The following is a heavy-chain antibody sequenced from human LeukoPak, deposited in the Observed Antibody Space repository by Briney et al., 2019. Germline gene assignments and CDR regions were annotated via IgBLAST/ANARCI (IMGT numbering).Heavy chain of an antibody. Sequence: GGSLRLSCAASGLTFSSYAMNWVRQAPGKGLEWVSAISSSGITYYADSVKGRFTISRDNSKNTMYLQMNSLRAEETAVYYCAKDPNYDSYYYFDYWGQGILVTVSS. CDR3: AKDPNYDSYYYFDY. CDR2: ISSSGIT. D-gene: IGHD3-10*01. V-gene: IGHV3-23*01. CDR1: GLTFSSYA. J-gene: IGHJ4*02.